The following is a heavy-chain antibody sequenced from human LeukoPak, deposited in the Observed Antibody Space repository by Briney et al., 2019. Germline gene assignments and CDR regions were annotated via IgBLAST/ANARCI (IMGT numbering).Heavy chain of an antibody. V-gene: IGHV1-2*02. D-gene: IGHD6-19*01. Sequence: ASVKVSCKASGYTFTGYYMHWVRQAPGQGLEWMGWINPNSGGTNYAQKFQGRVTMTTDTSTSTAYMELRSLRSDDTAVYYCARVLFYSSGNKSNRVDYWGQGTLVTVSS. CDR2: INPNSGGT. J-gene: IGHJ4*02. CDR3: ARVLFYSSGNKSNRVDY. CDR1: GYTFTGYY.